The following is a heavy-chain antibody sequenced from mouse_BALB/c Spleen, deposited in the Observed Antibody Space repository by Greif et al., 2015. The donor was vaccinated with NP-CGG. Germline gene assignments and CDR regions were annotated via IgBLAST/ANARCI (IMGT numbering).Heavy chain of an antibody. D-gene: IGHD1-2*01. V-gene: IGHV2-2*02. CDR1: GFSLTSYG. CDR2: IWSGGST. J-gene: IGHJ2*01. CDR3: ARGATAMYYFDY. Sequence: VKLVESGPGLVQPSQSLSITCTVSGFSLTSYGVHWVRQSPGKGLEWLGVIWSGGSTDYNAAFISRLSISKDNSKSXVFFKMNSLQANDTAIYYCARGATAMYYFDYWGQGTTLTVSS.